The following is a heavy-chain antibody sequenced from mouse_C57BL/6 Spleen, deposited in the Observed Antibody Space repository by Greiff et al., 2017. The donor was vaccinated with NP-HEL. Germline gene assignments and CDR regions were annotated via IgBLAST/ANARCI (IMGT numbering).Heavy chain of an antibody. CDR3: ARYDTVVAYYFDY. V-gene: IGHV1-69*01. CDR2: IDPSDSYT. D-gene: IGHD1-1*01. J-gene: IGHJ2*01. Sequence: QVQLQQPGAELVMPGASVKLSCKASGYTFTSYWMHWVKQRPGQGLEWIGEIDPSDSYTNYNQKFKGKSTLTVDKSSSTAYMQLSSLTSEDSAVYYCARYDTVVAYYFDYWGQGTTLTVSS. CDR1: GYTFTSYW.